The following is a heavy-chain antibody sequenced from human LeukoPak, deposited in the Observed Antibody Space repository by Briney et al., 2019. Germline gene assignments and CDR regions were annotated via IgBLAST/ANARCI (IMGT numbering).Heavy chain of an antibody. CDR3: APSTYSFNFDY. V-gene: IGHV3-23*01. J-gene: IGHJ4*02. CDR1: GFTFSSYA. CDR2: ISGSGGST. D-gene: IGHD6-13*01. Sequence: GGSLRLSCAASGFTFSSYAMSWVRQAPGKGLEWVSAISGSGGSTYYADSVEGRFTISRDNSKNTLYLQMNSLRAEDTAVYYCAPSTYSFNFDYWGQGTLVTVSS.